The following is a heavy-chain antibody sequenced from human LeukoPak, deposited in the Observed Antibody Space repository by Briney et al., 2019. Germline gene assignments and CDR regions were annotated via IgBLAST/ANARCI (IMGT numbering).Heavy chain of an antibody. Sequence: PVKVSCKASGGTFSSYAISWVRQAPGQGLEWMGGIIPIFGTANYAQKFQGRVTITADESTSTAYMELSSLRSEDTAVYYCARLVTIWFDPWGQGTLVTVSS. J-gene: IGHJ5*02. V-gene: IGHV1-69*13. D-gene: IGHD4-11*01. CDR1: GGTFSSYA. CDR3: ARLVTIWFDP. CDR2: IIPIFGTA.